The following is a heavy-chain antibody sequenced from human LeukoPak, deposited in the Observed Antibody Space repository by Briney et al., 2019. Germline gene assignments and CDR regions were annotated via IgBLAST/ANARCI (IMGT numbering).Heavy chain of an antibody. V-gene: IGHV1-8*01. CDR2: MNPNSGDT. Sequence: GASVKVSCKASGYTFTSYDINWVRQATGQGLEWMGWMNPNSGDTGYAQKFQGRVTMTRNTSVSTAYMELSSLRSEDTAVYYCARGGDSGYDDAFDIWGQGTMVTVSS. D-gene: IGHD5-12*01. CDR1: GYTFTSYD. CDR3: ARGGDSGYDDAFDI. J-gene: IGHJ3*02.